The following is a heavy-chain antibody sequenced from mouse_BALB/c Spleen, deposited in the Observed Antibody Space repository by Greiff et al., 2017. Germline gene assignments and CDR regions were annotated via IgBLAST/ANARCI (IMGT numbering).Heavy chain of an antibody. CDR3: ARAGEITTVEFAY. CDR2: ISDGGGYT. Sequence: EVKLVESGGGLVKPGGSLKLSCAASGFTFSDYYMYWVRQTPEKRLEWVATISDGGGYTYYPDSVKGRFTISRDNAKNNLYLQMSSLKSEDTAMYYCARAGEITTVEFAYWGQGTLVTVSA. V-gene: IGHV5-4*02. D-gene: IGHD1-1*01. J-gene: IGHJ3*01. CDR1: GFTFSDYY.